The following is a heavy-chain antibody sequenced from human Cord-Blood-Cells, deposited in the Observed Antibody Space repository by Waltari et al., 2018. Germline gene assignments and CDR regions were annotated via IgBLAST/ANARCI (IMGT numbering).Heavy chain of an antibody. J-gene: IGHJ4*02. D-gene: IGHD2-15*01. V-gene: IGHV3-21*01. Sequence: EVQLVESGGGLVKPGGSLRLSCAASGFTFSSYSMNWVRQAPGKGLEWVSSISSSSSYIYYADSVKGRFTISRDNAKNSLYLQMNSLGAEDTAVYYCARDPYEGVVVVVAATLDYWGQGTLVTVSS. CDR2: ISSSSSYI. CDR3: ARDPYEGVVVVVAATLDY. CDR1: GFTFSSYS.